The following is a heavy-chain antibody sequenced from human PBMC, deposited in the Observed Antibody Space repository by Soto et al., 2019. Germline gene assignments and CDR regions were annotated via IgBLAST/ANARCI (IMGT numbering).Heavy chain of an antibody. CDR1: GFTFSSYA. V-gene: IGHV3-30-3*01. CDR3: VRAVRAFDY. J-gene: IGHJ4*02. Sequence: QVQLVESGGGVVQPGRSLRLSCAASGFTFSSYAMHWVRQAPGKGLEWVAVISYDGSNKYYADSVKGRFPISRDNSKNPLYLQINSLRAEDTAVYYCVRAVRAFDYWGQGTLVTVSS. CDR2: ISYDGSNK.